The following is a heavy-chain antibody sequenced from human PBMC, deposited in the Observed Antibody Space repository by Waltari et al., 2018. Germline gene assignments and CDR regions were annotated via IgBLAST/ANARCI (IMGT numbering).Heavy chain of an antibody. CDR3: ARRGDYVWGSYRYKGEFDY. Sequence: QVQLQQWGAGLLKPSETLSLTCAVYGGSFSGYYWSWIRQPPGKGLEWIGEINHSGRTNYNPSLKSRVTISVDTSKNQFSLKLSSVTAADTAVYYCARRGDYVWGSYRYKGEFDYWGQGTLVTVSS. CDR1: GGSFSGYY. J-gene: IGHJ4*02. CDR2: INHSGRT. V-gene: IGHV4-34*01. D-gene: IGHD3-16*02.